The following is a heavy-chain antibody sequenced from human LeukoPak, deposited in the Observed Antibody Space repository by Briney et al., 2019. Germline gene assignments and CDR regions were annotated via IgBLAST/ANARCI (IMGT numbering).Heavy chain of an antibody. V-gene: IGHV4-34*01. J-gene: IGHJ6*03. Sequence: SETLSLTCAVYGGSFSGYYWSWIRQPPGKGLEWIGEINHSGSTNYNPSLKSRVTISLDTSRNQFSLKLNSVTAADTAVYYCTRAAFYYDSSGFYYYYMDVWGKGTTVTVSS. CDR2: INHSGST. CDR3: TRAAFYYDSSGFYYYYMDV. D-gene: IGHD3-22*01. CDR1: GGSFSGYY.